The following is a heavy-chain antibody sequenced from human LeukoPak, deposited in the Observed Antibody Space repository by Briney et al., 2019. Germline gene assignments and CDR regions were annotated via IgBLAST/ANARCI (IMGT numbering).Heavy chain of an antibody. CDR1: GYTFTSYG. Sequence: EASVKVSCMTSGYTFTSYGVSWVRQAPGQGLEWMGWISAYNDNTDYAQKFQGRVTMTTDTSTSTVYMELRSLRSDDTAIYYCARILMSAVAPDYWGQGTRVTVSS. CDR3: ARILMSAVAPDY. D-gene: IGHD6-19*01. CDR2: ISAYNDNT. V-gene: IGHV1-18*01. J-gene: IGHJ4*02.